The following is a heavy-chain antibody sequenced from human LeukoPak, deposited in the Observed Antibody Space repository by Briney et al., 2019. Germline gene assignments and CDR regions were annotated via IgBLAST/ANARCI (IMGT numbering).Heavy chain of an antibody. CDR3: AELGITMIGGV. J-gene: IGHJ6*04. V-gene: IGHV3-23*01. D-gene: IGHD3-10*02. Sequence: GGSLRLSCAASGFTFSNYAMNWVRQAPGKGLEWVSAISGSSGRTYYADSVKGRFTISRDNAKNSLYLQMNSLRAEDTAVYYCAELGITMIGGVWGKGTTVTISS. CDR2: ISGSSGRT. CDR1: GFTFSNYA.